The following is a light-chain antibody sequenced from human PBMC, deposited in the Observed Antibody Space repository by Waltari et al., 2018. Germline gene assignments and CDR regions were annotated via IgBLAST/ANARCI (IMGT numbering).Light chain of an antibody. V-gene: IGLV4-69*01. Sequence: QLVLTQSPSASASLGASVKLTCTLSSGHSTNVVAWLQQQPEKGPRFLMKGNSDGSHTQGDEIPDRFSGSSSGAERYLTIASLQSEDETDYYCQTGGHGTWVFGGGTKLTVL. CDR3: QTGGHGTWV. J-gene: IGLJ3*02. CDR1: SGHSTNV. CDR2: GNSDGSH.